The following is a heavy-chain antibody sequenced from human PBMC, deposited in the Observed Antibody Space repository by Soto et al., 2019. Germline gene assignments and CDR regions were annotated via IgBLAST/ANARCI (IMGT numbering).Heavy chain of an antibody. CDR3: ARGLVYYLDY. J-gene: IGHJ4*02. CDR1: GGSFSGYY. V-gene: IGHV4-34*01. Sequence: PSETLSLTCAVYGGSFSGYYWSWIRQPPGKGLEWIGEINHSGSTNYNPSLKSRVTISVDTSKNQFSLKLSSVTAADTAVYYCARGLVYYLDYWGQGTLVTVSS. D-gene: IGHD3-10*01. CDR2: INHSGST.